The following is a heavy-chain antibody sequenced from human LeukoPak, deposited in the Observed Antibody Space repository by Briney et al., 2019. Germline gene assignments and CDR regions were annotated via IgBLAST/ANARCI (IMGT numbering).Heavy chain of an antibody. D-gene: IGHD3-10*01. J-gene: IGHJ4*02. CDR2: FYTSGST. CDR3: ARDRYYYGSGSYYFDY. V-gene: IGHV4-4*07. CDR1: GGSISSYY. Sequence: PSETLSLTCTFSGGSISSYYWSWIRQPAGKGLEWIGRFYTSGSTNYNPSLKSRVTMSVDTSKNQFSLKLSSVTAADTAVYYCARDRYYYGSGSYYFDYWGQGTLVTVSS.